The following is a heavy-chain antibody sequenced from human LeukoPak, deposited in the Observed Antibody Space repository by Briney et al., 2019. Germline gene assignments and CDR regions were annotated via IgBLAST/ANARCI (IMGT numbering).Heavy chain of an antibody. V-gene: IGHV4-61*02. CDR2: IYTTGST. D-gene: IGHD3-22*01. J-gene: IGHJ4*02. Sequence: SDPLSLTRTVSGLSVRSGSYDWGGLRPPAGKGLEWIGRIYTTGSTNHNPSLKSLVTMSTDTTKNQFSLKLRSVTAADTGVYYCARVTTGGYYNCWGQGTLVTVSS. CDR1: GLSVRSGSYD. CDR3: ARVTTGGYYNC.